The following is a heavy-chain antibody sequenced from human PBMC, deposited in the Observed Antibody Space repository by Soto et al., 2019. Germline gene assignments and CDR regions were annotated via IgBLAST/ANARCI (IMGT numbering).Heavy chain of an antibody. D-gene: IGHD3-9*01. J-gene: IGHJ5*02. CDR1: GYTFTSYA. V-gene: IGHV1-3*01. Sequence: EASVKVSCKASGYTFTSYAMHWVRQAPGQRLEWMGWINAGNGNTKYSQKFQGRVTITRDTSASTAYMELSSLRSEDTAVYYCARAHYDILTGWENWFDPWGQGTLVTVSS. CDR2: INAGNGNT. CDR3: ARAHYDILTGWENWFDP.